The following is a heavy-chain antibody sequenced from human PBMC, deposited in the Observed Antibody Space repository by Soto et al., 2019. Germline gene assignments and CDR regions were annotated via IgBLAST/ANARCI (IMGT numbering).Heavy chain of an antibody. CDR2: IYHSGST. CDR1: GGSISSGAYS. CDR3: VRVPDY. J-gene: IGHJ4*02. Sequence: QLQLQESGSGLVKPSQILSLTCAVSGGSISSGAYSWSWIRQPPVKGLEWIGYIYHSGSTYSNPALKSRVTLSVDRSTNQSTLNLSSVTAADTAVYYCVRVPDYWGQGTLISVSS. V-gene: IGHV4-30-2*01.